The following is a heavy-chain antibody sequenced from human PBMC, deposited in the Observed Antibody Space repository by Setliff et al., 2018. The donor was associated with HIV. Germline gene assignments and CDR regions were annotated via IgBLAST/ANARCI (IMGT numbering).Heavy chain of an antibody. Sequence: PSETLSLTCTVSGGSINSYYWSWIRQPPGKGLEWIGYIYSSGSTNYNPSLKSRVTISVDTSKIQFSLRLSSVIAADTAVYYCARGTPSYSSSSRWFDPWGQGTLVTVSS. D-gene: IGHD6-6*01. CDR1: GGSINSYY. CDR3: ARGTPSYSSSSRWFDP. J-gene: IGHJ5*02. CDR2: IYSSGST. V-gene: IGHV4-59*08.